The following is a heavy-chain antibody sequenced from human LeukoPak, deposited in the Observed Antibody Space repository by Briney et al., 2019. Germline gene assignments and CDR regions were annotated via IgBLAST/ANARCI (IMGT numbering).Heavy chain of an antibody. J-gene: IGHJ4*02. CDR1: GGSISSSSYY. Sequence: SETLSLTCTVSGGSISSSSYYWGWICQPPGKGLEWIGSIYYSGSTYYNPSLKSRVTMSVDTSKNQFSPKLSSVTAADTAVYYCASSPYCSSTSCYPFGYWGQGTLVTVSS. D-gene: IGHD2-2*01. CDR3: ASSPYCSSTSCYPFGY. CDR2: IYYSGST. V-gene: IGHV4-39*07.